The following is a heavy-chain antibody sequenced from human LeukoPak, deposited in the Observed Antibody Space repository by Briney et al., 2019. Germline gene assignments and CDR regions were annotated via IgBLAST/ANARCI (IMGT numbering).Heavy chain of an antibody. CDR3: AGLRSLWNYFDY. D-gene: IGHD4-17*01. CDR2: IYTSGST. Sequence: SETLSLTCIVSGGFISSYYWSWIRQPAGKGLEWIGRIYTSGSTNYNPSLKSRVTMSVDTSKNQFSLKLSSVTAADTAVYYCAGLRSLWNYFDYWGQGTLVTVSS. CDR1: GGFISSYY. V-gene: IGHV4-4*07. J-gene: IGHJ4*02.